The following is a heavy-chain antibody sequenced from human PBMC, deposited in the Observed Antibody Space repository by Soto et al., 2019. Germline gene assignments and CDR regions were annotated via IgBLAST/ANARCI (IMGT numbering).Heavy chain of an antibody. CDR3: ARDTFTRTSPGYVLDY. J-gene: IGHJ4*02. D-gene: IGHD3-9*01. CDR2: IWYDGSSQ. CDR1: GFSFKTYG. Sequence: QVQLVESGGGVVQPGESLRLTCEASGFSFKTYGMHWVRQAPGKGLERVAVIWYDGSSQSYGDSVKGRFTISRDDTKNSVSLLMNSLRAEDTAVYFCARDTFTRTSPGYVLDYWGLGTVVSVSS. V-gene: IGHV3-33*01.